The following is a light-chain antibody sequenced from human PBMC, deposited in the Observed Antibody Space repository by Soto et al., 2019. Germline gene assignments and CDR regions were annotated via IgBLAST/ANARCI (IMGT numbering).Light chain of an antibody. CDR3: QQYNNWPT. Sequence: EIVMTQSPATLSVSPGERATLSCRASQSVRSNLAWYQHRPGQAPRLLIYGASTRATGIPARFSGGGSGTEFTLTISSLQSEDFALYYCQQYNNWPTFGQGTKVDI. CDR2: GAS. V-gene: IGKV3-15*01. CDR1: QSVRSN. J-gene: IGKJ1*01.